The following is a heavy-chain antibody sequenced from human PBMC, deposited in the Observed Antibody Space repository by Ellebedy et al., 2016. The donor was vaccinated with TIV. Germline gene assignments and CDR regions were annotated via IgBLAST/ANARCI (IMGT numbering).Heavy chain of an antibody. D-gene: IGHD2/OR15-2a*01. CDR3: VREVFHAGSFDY. CDR1: GFTFSPYS. V-gene: IGHV3-48*02. CDR2: ISGSTTTI. Sequence: GESLKISCAASGFTFSPYSMNWVRQAPGKGLEWLSYISGSTTTIYYAASVRGRFTISRDNAKNSPYLQMDSLRDEDTAVYYCVREVFHAGSFDYWGQGTLVTVSS. J-gene: IGHJ4*02.